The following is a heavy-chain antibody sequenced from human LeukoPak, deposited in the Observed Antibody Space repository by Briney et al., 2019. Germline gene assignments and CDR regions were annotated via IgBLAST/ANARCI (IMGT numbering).Heavy chain of an antibody. CDR2: INYSGST. Sequence: SETLSLTCTVSGGSISSSGYSWGWIRQPPGKGLEWIGNINYSGSTYYNPSLKSRVTIFVDTSKNQFSLKVTSVTAADTAVYFCARRVTGDLRRFDYWGQGTLVTVSS. CDR1: GGSISSSGYS. CDR3: ARRVTGDLRRFDY. J-gene: IGHJ4*02. V-gene: IGHV4-39*01. D-gene: IGHD7-27*01.